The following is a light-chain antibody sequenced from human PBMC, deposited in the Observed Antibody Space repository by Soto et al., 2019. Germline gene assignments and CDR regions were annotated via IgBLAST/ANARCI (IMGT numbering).Light chain of an antibody. CDR1: QSVSSSY. CDR3: QQRSNWPLIT. V-gene: IGKV3D-20*02. J-gene: IGKJ5*01. Sequence: EIVLTQSPGTLSLSPGERATLSCKASQSVSSSYLAWYQQKPGQAPRLLIYEASNRATGVPARLSGSGSGTDFTLTISSLEPEDFAVYYCQQRSNWPLITFGQGTRLEIK. CDR2: EAS.